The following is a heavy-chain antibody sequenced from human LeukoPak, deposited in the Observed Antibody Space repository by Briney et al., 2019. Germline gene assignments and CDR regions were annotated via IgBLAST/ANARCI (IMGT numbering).Heavy chain of an antibody. CDR3: ARGGFAYYYDSSGYYYFDY. Sequence: PSETLSLTCAVSGGSFSGYYWSWIRQPPGKGLEWIGEINHSGSTNYNPSLKSRVTISVDTSKNQFSLKLSSVTAADTAVYYCARGGFAYYYDSSGYYYFDYWGQGTLVTVSS. J-gene: IGHJ4*02. CDR1: GGSFSGYY. D-gene: IGHD3-22*01. CDR2: INHSGST. V-gene: IGHV4-34*01.